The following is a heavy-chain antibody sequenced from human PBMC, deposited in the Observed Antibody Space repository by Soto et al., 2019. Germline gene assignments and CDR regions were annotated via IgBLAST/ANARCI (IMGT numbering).Heavy chain of an antibody. CDR3: AKGGVPGEVITN. J-gene: IGHJ4*02. D-gene: IGHD3-22*01. CDR1: GFTFSSYA. V-gene: IGHV3-23*01. Sequence: GGSLRLSCAASGFTFSSYAMSWVRQAPGKGLEWDSAISGSGGSTYHADSVRGRFTISSDNSKNTLYLQMNSLRAEDTAVYYCAKGGVPGEVITNWGQGTLVTVSS. CDR2: ISGSGGST.